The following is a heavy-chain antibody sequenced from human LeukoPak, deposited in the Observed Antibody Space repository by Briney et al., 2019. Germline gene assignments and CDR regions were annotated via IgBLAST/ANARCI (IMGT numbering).Heavy chain of an antibody. CDR1: GGSFSGYY. CDR2: INHSGST. V-gene: IGHV4-34*01. J-gene: IGHJ6*02. CDR3: ARGAWATVTTYYYYGMDV. Sequence: SETLSLTCAVYGGSFSGYYWSWIRKPPGKGLEWIGEINHSGSTNYNPSLKSRVTISVDTSKNQFSLKLSSVTAADTAVYYCARGAWATVTTYYYYGMDVWGQGTTVTVSS. D-gene: IGHD4-17*01.